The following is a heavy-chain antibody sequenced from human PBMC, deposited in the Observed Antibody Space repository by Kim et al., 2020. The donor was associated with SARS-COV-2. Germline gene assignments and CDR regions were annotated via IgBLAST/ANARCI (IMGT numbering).Heavy chain of an antibody. V-gene: IGHV4-34*01. Sequence: GSTNYNPSLKSRVTISVDTSKNQFSLKLSSVTAADTAVYYCASIRGVRDYWGQGTLVTVSS. J-gene: IGHJ4*02. D-gene: IGHD3-10*01. CDR2: GST. CDR3: ASIRGVRDY.